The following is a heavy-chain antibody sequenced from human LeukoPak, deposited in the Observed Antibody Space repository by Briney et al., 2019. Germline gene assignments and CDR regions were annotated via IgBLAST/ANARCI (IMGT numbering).Heavy chain of an antibody. V-gene: IGHV3-23*01. CDR2: ISGSDGRT. D-gene: IGHD6-13*01. Sequence: GGSLRLSCAASGFTFSSYAMSWVRQAPGKGLEWVSAISGSDGRTYHADSVKGRFTISRDNAENSLYLQMNSLRAEDTALYYCARDEWGAAAANWGQGTLVTVSS. CDR1: GFTFSSYA. CDR3: ARDEWGAAAAN. J-gene: IGHJ4*02.